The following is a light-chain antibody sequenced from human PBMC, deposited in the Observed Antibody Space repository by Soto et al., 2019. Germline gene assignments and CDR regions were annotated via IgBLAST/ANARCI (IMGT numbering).Light chain of an antibody. Sequence: QSALTQPASVSGSPGQWITISCTGTSSDVGDYNYVSWYQQYPGKAPKLLIYEVSNRPSGVSNRFSGSKSGNTASLTISGLQAEDEADYYCAARDDSLNAVIFGGGTKVTVL. J-gene: IGLJ2*01. CDR2: EVS. V-gene: IGLV2-14*01. CDR3: AARDDSLNAVI. CDR1: SSDVGDYNY.